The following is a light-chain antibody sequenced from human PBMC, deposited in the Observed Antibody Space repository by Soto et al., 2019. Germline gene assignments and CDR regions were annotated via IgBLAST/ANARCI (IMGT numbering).Light chain of an antibody. CDR1: QSINKY. CDR2: ATS. Sequence: DIQMTQYPSSLSASVGDRVTITCRASQSINKYLSWYQQKLGKAPNLLIYATSTLQSGVPSRFSGSGSGTDFTLTISTLQPEDFATYYCLQTYSTPRTFGQGTKVDIK. V-gene: IGKV1-39*01. J-gene: IGKJ1*01. CDR3: LQTYSTPRT.